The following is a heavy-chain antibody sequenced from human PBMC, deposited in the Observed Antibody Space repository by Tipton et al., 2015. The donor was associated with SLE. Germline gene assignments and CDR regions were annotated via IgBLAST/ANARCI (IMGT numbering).Heavy chain of an antibody. Sequence: GSLRLSCAASGFTFSSYSMNWVRQAPGKGLEWVSSISSSSSYIYYADSVKGRFTISRDNAKNSLYLQMNSLRAEDTAVYYCARDPYSSSWSGSFDYWGQGTLVTVSS. J-gene: IGHJ4*02. CDR2: ISSSSSYI. V-gene: IGHV3-21*01. CDR1: GFTFSSYS. CDR3: ARDPYSSSWSGSFDY. D-gene: IGHD6-13*01.